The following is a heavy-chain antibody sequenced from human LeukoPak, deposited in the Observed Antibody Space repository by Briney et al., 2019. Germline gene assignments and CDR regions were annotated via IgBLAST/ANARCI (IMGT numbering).Heavy chain of an antibody. J-gene: IGHJ4*02. Sequence: EGSLRLSCAASGFTFSNYLMNWVRQAPGKGLEWVSSIGTTGNYIYYSDSVKGRFTISRDNAKDSLFLQMNSLRTEDTGVYYCARDSYGWHDRWDYWGLGTQVIVSS. CDR3: ARDSYGWHDRWDY. D-gene: IGHD3-16*01. CDR1: GFTFSNYL. V-gene: IGHV3-21*01. CDR2: IGTTGNYI.